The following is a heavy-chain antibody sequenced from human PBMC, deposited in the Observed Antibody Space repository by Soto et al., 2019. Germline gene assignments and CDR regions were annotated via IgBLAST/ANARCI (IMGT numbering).Heavy chain of an antibody. V-gene: IGHV1-69*01. CDR2: IIPIFGTA. CDR3: ARDMKTPDAFDI. J-gene: IGHJ3*02. Sequence: SVKVSCNAAGGPFSSYAIIWVRQAPGQGLEWMGGIIPIFGTANYAQKFQGRVTITADESTSTAYMELSSLRSEDTAVYYCARDMKTPDAFDICGQGTMVTVSS. CDR1: GGPFSSYA. D-gene: IGHD3-16*01.